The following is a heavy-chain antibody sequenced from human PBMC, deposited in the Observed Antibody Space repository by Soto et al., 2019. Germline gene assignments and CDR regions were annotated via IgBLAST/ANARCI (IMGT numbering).Heavy chain of an antibody. V-gene: IGHV1-58*01. J-gene: IGHJ6*02. CDR3: SAVETPPGFYYGMDV. Sequence: SVKVPCKASGSTFSSSAVQWVRQARGQRLEWIGWIVVGSGYTIYAQKFQERVTITRDMSTSTAHMELSSLRSEETAVYYCSAVETPPGFYYGMDVWGQGTTVTV. CDR1: GSTFSSSA. D-gene: IGHD2-15*01. CDR2: IVVGSGYT.